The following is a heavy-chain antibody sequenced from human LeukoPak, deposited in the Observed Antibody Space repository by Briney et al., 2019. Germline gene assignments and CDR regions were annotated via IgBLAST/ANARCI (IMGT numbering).Heavy chain of an antibody. CDR3: AXXXPAAXEEYYYYYYMDV. V-gene: IGHV4-4*07. D-gene: IGHD2-2*01. CDR1: GGSISSYY. CDR2: IYTSGST. J-gene: IGHJ6*03. Sequence: SETLSLTCTVSGGSISSYYWSWIRQPAGKGLEWIGRIYTSGSTNYNPSLKXRVTMSVDTSKNQFSLKLSSVTAADTAVYYCAXXXPAAXEEYYYYYYMDVWGKGTTVTVSS.